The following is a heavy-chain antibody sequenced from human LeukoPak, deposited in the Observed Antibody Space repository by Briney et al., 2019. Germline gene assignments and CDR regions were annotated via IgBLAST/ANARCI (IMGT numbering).Heavy chain of an antibody. J-gene: IGHJ2*01. CDR2: VYSGGNT. V-gene: IGHV3-66*01. CDR3: VRDQAYYGSGSYSWYYDL. D-gene: IGHD3-10*01. Sequence: GGSLRLSCAASGFTVSSNYMSWVRQAPGKGLEWVSIVYSGGNTHYAASVKGRFNMSRDTSENTLYLQMNSLRDDDTAVYLCVRDQAYYGSGSYSWYYDLWGRGTLVTVSS. CDR1: GFTVSSNY.